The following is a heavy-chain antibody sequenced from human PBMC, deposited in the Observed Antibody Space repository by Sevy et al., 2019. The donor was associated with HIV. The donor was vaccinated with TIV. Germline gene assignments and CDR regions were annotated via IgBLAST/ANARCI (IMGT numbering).Heavy chain of an antibody. CDR2: INSDGSST. CDR1: GFTFSSYW. J-gene: IGHJ6*02. D-gene: IGHD3-3*01. Sequence: GGSLRLSCAASGFTFSSYWMHWVRQAPGKGLVWVSRINSDGSSTCYASSVKGRFTISRDNAKNTLYLQMNSLRAEDTAVYYCARAGQYDFWSGYYTGIYGMDVWGQGTTVTVSS. V-gene: IGHV3-74*01. CDR3: ARAGQYDFWSGYYTGIYGMDV.